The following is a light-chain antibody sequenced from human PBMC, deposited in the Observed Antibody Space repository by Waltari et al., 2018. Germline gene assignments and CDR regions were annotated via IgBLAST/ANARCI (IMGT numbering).Light chain of an antibody. CDR3: QALGSNRWV. V-gene: IGLV3-1*01. Sequence: SSELTQPPSVSVSPGQTAYITCSGAILGSKYASWYQHKPGQSPLLVIYQDIYRPSGIPWLFSGSKSGNTATLAISGTQAMDDADYYCQALGSNRWVFGGGTKLTVL. J-gene: IGLJ3*02. CDR1: ILGSKY. CDR2: QDI.